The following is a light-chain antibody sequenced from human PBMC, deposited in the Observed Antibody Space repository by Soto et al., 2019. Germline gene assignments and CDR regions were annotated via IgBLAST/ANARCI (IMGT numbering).Light chain of an antibody. CDR3: KQRHMWPIT. J-gene: IGKJ5*01. CDR1: QSVDNY. Sequence: EIVLTQSPATLSLSPGERATLSCRASQSVDNYLDWYQQKPGQAPRLLIYESSNRATGIPPRFSGSGSGTDFNLTIGSLEPEDSAVYYCKQRHMWPITFGQGTRLEIK. CDR2: ESS. V-gene: IGKV3-11*01.